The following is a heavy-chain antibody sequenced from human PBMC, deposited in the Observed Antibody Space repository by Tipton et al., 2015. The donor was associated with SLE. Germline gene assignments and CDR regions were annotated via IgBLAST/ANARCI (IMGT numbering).Heavy chain of an antibody. CDR2: ISGSGSPT. J-gene: IGHJ5*02. CDR3: ARGMGSSWFYA. Sequence: WIRQAPGKGLEWLAYISGSGSPTIYADSVKGRFTISRDNAKNSMYLDMDGLRAEDTAVYYCARGMGSSWFYAWGQGTLVTVSS. V-gene: IGHV3-11*06. D-gene: IGHD6-13*01.